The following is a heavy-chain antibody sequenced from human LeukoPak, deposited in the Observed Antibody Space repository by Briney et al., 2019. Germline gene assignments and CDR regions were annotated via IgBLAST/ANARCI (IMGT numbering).Heavy chain of an antibody. D-gene: IGHD3-10*01. CDR2: ISSGGSA. Sequence: GGSLRLSCAASEFTFRIYDMTRVRQAPGEGLEWVSVISSGGSAYYADSVKGRFTISRDNSKNTLYLEMNSLRADDTAVYYCAKASSGSYYSNFDYWGQGTLVTVSS. V-gene: IGHV3-23*01. CDR3: AKASSGSYYSNFDY. CDR1: EFTFRIYD. J-gene: IGHJ4*02.